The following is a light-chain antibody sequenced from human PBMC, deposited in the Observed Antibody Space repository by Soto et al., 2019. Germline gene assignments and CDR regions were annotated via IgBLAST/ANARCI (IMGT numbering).Light chain of an antibody. Sequence: EIVLTQSPGTLSLSPGERATLSCRASQSINSRYLAWYQQKPGQAPRLLIYGASSRATGIPDRFRGSGSGTDFTLTISRLEPEDFAVYYCQQFGSSPGFTFGPGTIVDIK. CDR3: QQFGSSPGFT. CDR1: QSINSRY. CDR2: GAS. V-gene: IGKV3-20*01. J-gene: IGKJ3*01.